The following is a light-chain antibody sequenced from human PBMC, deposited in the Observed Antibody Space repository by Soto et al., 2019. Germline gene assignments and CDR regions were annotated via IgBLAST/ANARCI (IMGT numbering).Light chain of an antibody. CDR2: GAS. J-gene: IGKJ3*01. CDR1: QSVSSSY. Sequence: EIVLTQSPGTLSLSPGERATLSCRASQSVSSSYLAWYQQKPGQAPRLLIYGASSRATGIPDRFSGSGSGTDFTLTISRLEPEDFALYYCQHYGSSPATFGPGTKVDIK. CDR3: QHYGSSPAT. V-gene: IGKV3-20*01.